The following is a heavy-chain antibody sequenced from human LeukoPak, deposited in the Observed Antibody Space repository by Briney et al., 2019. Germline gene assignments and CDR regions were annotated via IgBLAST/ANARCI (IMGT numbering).Heavy chain of an antibody. CDR3: ARHTTVVPPHYFDY. J-gene: IGHJ4*02. V-gene: IGHV4-59*08. D-gene: IGHD4-23*01. CDR2: IYYSGST. CDR1: GGSISSYS. Sequence: SETLSLTCTVSGGSISSYSWSWIRQPPGKGLEWIGYIYYSGSTNYNPSLKSRVTISLDTSKNQISLKLSSVTAADTAVYYCARHTTVVPPHYFDYWGQGTLVTVSS.